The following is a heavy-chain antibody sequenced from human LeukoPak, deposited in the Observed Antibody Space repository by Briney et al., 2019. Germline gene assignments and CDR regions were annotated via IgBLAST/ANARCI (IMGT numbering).Heavy chain of an antibody. D-gene: IGHD3-22*01. V-gene: IGHV4-34*01. CDR2: IYHSGST. J-gene: IGHJ4*02. Sequence: KPSETLSLTCAVYGGSFSGYYWSWIRQPPGKGLEWIGEIYHSGSTNYNPSLKSRVTISVDTSKNQFSLKLSSVSAADTAVYYCARSYYYDSSGYPNFDYWGQGTLVTVSS. CDR1: GGSFSGYY. CDR3: ARSYYYDSSGYPNFDY.